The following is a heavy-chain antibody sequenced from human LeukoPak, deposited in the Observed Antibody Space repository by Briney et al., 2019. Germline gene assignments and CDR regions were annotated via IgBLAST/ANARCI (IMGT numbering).Heavy chain of an antibody. Sequence: SVKVSCKASGGTFSSYAISWVRQAPGQGLEWMGGIIPIFGTANYAQKFQGRVTITADESTSTAYMELSSLRSEDTAVYYCAREKYDSWSVYYFDYWGQGTLVTVSS. J-gene: IGHJ4*02. CDR2: IIPIFGTA. D-gene: IGHD3-3*01. CDR3: AREKYDSWSVYYFDY. CDR1: GGTFSSYA. V-gene: IGHV1-69*01.